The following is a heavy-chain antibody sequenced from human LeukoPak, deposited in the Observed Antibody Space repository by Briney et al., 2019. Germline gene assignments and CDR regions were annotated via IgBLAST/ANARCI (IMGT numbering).Heavy chain of an antibody. CDR2: ISYDGSNK. CDR3: AREEDSSSWYFDY. V-gene: IGHV3-30*04. J-gene: IGHJ4*02. CDR1: GFTFSSYA. Sequence: PGGSLRLSCAASGFTFSSYAMHWVRQAPGKGREWVAVISYDGSNKYYADSVKGRFTISRDNSKNTLYLQMNSLRAEDTAVYYCAREEDSSSWYFDYWGQGTLVTVSS. D-gene: IGHD6-13*01.